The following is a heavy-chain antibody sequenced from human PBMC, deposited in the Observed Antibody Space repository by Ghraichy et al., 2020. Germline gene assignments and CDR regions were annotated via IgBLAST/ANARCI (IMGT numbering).Heavy chain of an antibody. J-gene: IGHJ4*02. CDR3: AKGVRYFDWEPGDY. D-gene: IGHD3-9*01. CDR1: GFTVSSNY. CDR2: IYSDGST. Sequence: LTCAASGFTVSSNYMSWVRQAPGKGLEWVSVIYSDGSTYYADSVQGRFTISRDNSKNTLYLQLNSLRAEDTAVYYCAKGVRYFDWEPGDYWGQGTLVTVSS. V-gene: IGHV3-53*01.